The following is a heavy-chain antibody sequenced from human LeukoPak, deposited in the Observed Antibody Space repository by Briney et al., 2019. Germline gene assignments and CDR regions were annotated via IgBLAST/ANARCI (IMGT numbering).Heavy chain of an antibody. V-gene: IGHV3-48*02. Sequence: GGSLRLSCAASGFTFSSYSMNWVRQAPGKGLEWVSYISSSSSTIYYADSVRGRFTTSRDQANNTLYLQMNTLRDEDTAVYYCARGPRYSFYWGQGTLVSVSS. CDR3: ARGPRYSFY. CDR2: ISSSSSTI. CDR1: GFTFSSYS. J-gene: IGHJ4*02. D-gene: IGHD6-13*01.